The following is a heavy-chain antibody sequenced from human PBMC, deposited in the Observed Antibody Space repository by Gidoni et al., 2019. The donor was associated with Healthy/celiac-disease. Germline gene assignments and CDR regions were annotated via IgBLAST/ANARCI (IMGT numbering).Heavy chain of an antibody. J-gene: IGHJ4*02. Sequence: EVQLLESGGGLVQPGGSLRLSCAASGFTFSSHAMSWVRQAPGKGLEWVSAISGSGGSTYYADSVKGRFTISRDNSKNTLYLQMNSLRAEDTAVYYCAKVGAYYYDSSGYWSDYWGQGTLVTVSS. V-gene: IGHV3-23*01. CDR2: ISGSGGST. D-gene: IGHD3-22*01. CDR3: AKVGAYYYDSSGYWSDY. CDR1: GFTFSSHA.